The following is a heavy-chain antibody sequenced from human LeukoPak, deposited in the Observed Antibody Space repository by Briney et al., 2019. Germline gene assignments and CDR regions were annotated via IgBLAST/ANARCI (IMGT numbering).Heavy chain of an antibody. Sequence: GGSLRLSCAASGFTFSNYAMSWVRQAPRKGLEWVSDISGSGGSTDYADSVKGRFTISRDNSKSTLYLQMNSLRAEDTAVYYCAKSQSQTGSSWSFDYWGQGTLVTVSS. CDR1: GFTFSNYA. V-gene: IGHV3-23*01. CDR2: ISGSGGST. J-gene: IGHJ4*02. D-gene: IGHD6-13*01. CDR3: AKSQSQTGSSWSFDY.